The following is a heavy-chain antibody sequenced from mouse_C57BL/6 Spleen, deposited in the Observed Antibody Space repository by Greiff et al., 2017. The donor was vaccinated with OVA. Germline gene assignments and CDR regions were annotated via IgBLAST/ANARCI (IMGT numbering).Heavy chain of an antibody. D-gene: IGHD2-4*01. CDR3: ARGAYYDYDGEYYYAMDY. V-gene: IGHV1-64*01. CDR2: IHPNSGST. CDR1: GYTFTSYW. Sequence: QVQLQQPGAELVKPGASVKLSCKASGYTFTSYWMHWVKQRPGQGLEWIGMIHPNSGSTNYNEKFQSKATLTVDKSSSTAYMQLSSLTSEDSAVYYCARGAYYDYDGEYYYAMDYWGQGTSVTVSS. J-gene: IGHJ4*01.